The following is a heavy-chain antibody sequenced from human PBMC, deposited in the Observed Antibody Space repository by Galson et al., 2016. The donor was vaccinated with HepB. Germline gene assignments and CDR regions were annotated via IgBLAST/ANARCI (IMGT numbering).Heavy chain of an antibody. D-gene: IGHD3-10*01. J-gene: IGHJ4*02. CDR3: ARWSRGTGSSLDF. V-gene: IGHV3-21*06. Sequence: SLRLSCAASGFTFDNYAMSWVRQAPGKGLEWVSSISSSSLYIYYADSLRGRFTVSRDNSKNSLFLQMNSLGAEDTAIYYCARWSRGTGSSLDFWGQGTLVTVSS. CDR1: GFTFDNYA. CDR2: ISSSSLYI.